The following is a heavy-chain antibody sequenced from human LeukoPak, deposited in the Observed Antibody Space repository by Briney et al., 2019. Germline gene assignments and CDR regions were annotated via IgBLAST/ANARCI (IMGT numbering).Heavy chain of an antibody. CDR1: AGSISSSSYY. J-gene: IGHJ2*01. CDR3: AKHGDDYGDYLVPQTWYFDL. V-gene: IGHV4-39*01. D-gene: IGHD4-17*01. Sequence: SETLCLTCTVSAGSISSSSYYWGWIRQPPGKGLEGIGLIYYSGTTYYNPCPKSRVTITVDTAQTTFSLKLCAVTAPATTVYYCAKHGDDYGDYLVPQTWYFDLWGRGTLVTVSS. CDR2: IYYSGTT.